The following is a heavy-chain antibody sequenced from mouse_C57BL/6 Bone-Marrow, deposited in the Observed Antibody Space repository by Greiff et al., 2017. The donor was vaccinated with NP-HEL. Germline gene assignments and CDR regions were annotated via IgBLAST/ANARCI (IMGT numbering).Heavy chain of an antibody. V-gene: IGHV1-39*01. J-gene: IGHJ4*01. D-gene: IGHD3-2*02. Sequence: VHLKQSGPELVKPGASVKISCKASGYSFTDYNMNWVKQSNGKSLEWIGVINPNYGTTSYNQKFKGKATLTVDQSSSTAYMQLNSLTSEDSAVYYCAREELRLPHYYAMDYWGQGTSVTVSS. CDR3: AREELRLPHYYAMDY. CDR2: INPNYGTT. CDR1: GYSFTDYN.